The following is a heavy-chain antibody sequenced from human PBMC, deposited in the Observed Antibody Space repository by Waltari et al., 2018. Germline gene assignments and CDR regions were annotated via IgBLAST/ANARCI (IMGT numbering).Heavy chain of an antibody. D-gene: IGHD5-12*01. CDR2: IKRKVDGETT. CDR1: GFTFNNPW. CDR3: ITGVGFSDVDY. V-gene: IGHV3-15*01. J-gene: IGHJ4*02. Sequence: EVLLVESGGGLVKPGGSLRLSCVAPGFTFNNPWMTWVRQAPGKGLEWVGRIKRKVDGETTDYAAPVKGRFTISRDDSKNMLFLQMSRLKIEDTAVYYCITGVGFSDVDYWGQGTLVTVSS.